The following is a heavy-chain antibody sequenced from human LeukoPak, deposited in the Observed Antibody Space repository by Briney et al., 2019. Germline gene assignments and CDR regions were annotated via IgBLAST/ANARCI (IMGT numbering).Heavy chain of an antibody. J-gene: IGHJ4*02. Sequence: SETLSLTCTVSGGSISSSSYYWGWIRQPPGKGLEWIGSIYYSGSTYYNPSLKGRVTISVDTSKNQFSLKLSSVTAADTAVYYCARQIVVVPAAHFDYWGQGTLVTVSS. D-gene: IGHD2-2*01. V-gene: IGHV4-39*01. CDR2: IYYSGST. CDR1: GGSISSSSYY. CDR3: ARQIVVVPAAHFDY.